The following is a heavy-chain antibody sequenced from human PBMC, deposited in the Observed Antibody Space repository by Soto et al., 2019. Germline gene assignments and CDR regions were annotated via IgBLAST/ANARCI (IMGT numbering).Heavy chain of an antibody. D-gene: IGHD3-3*01. Sequence: PSETLSLTCTVSGGSISSSSYYWGRLRQPPGKGLEWIGYIYYSGSTNYNPSLKSRVTISVDTSKNQFSLKLSSVTAADTAVYYCARGRYDFWSGYYTDNWFDPWGQGTLVTVSS. J-gene: IGHJ5*02. V-gene: IGHV4-61*05. CDR3: ARGRYDFWSGYYTDNWFDP. CDR1: GGSISSSSYY. CDR2: IYYSGST.